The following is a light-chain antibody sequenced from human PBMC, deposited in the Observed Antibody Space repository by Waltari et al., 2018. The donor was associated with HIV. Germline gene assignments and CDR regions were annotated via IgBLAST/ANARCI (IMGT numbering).Light chain of an antibody. CDR3: QQYYSTPWT. V-gene: IGKV4-1*01. CDR1: QSVLYSSNNKNY. J-gene: IGKJ1*01. Sequence: DIVMTQYPDSLVVSLGERATINSKSSQSVLYSSNNKNYLAWYQQKPGQPPKLLIYWASTRESGVPDRFSGSGSGTDFTLTISSLQAEDVAVYYCQQYYSTPWTFGQGTKVEIK. CDR2: WAS.